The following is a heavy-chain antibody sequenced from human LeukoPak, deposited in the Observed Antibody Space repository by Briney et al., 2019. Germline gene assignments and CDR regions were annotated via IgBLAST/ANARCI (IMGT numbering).Heavy chain of an antibody. V-gene: IGHV4-4*07. Sequence: SETLSLTCTVSGGSISSHYWSWIRQPAGKGLEWIGRIYTSGSTNYNPSLKSRVTMSVDTSKNQFSLKLSSVTAADTAVYYCARDIAAAGTFDYWGQGTLVTVSS. J-gene: IGHJ4*02. CDR2: IYTSGST. D-gene: IGHD6-13*01. CDR3: ARDIAAAGTFDY. CDR1: GGSISSHY.